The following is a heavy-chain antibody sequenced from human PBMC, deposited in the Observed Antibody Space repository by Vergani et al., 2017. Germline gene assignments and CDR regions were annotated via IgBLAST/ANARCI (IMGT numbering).Heavy chain of an antibody. CDR1: GLNFNDAW. D-gene: IGHD2-21*01. J-gene: IGHJ4*02. Sequence: EVQLVESGGGLLKPGDHVRLSCAVSGLNFNDAWMTWVRQAPGKGLEWLGRVISKKDGGRADYSPHVKGTITISRDESKSTIYLDMNSLRIGDTATYYCSTYIVGASFCWGTGTRVT. CDR2: VISKKDGGRA. V-gene: IGHV3-15*01. CDR3: STYIVGASFC.